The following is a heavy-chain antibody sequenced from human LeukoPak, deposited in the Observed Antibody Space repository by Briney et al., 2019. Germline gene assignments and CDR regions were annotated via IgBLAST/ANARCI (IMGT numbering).Heavy chain of an antibody. CDR3: ARDPSMITFGGVIPYGMDV. CDR1: GFTFSSYW. CDR2: IKQDGSEK. V-gene: IGHV3-7*01. J-gene: IGHJ6*02. Sequence: GGSLRLSCAASGFTFSSYWMSWVRQTPGKGLEWEANIKQDGSEKYYVDSVKGRFTISRDNAKNSLYLQMNSLRAEDTAVYYCARDPSMITFGGVIPYGMDVWGQGTTVTVSS. D-gene: IGHD3-16*02.